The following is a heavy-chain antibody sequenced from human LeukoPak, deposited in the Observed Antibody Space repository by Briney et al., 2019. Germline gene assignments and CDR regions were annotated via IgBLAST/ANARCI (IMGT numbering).Heavy chain of an antibody. V-gene: IGHV3-30*14. CDR3: ARDLITMVRGVSDY. CDR1: GFTFSSYA. J-gene: IGHJ4*02. CDR2: ISYDGSNK. Sequence: GRSLRLSCAASGFTFSSYAMHWVRQAPGKGLEWVAVISYDGSNKYYADSVKGRFTISRDNSKNTLYLQMNSLRAEDTAVYYCARDLITMVRGVSDYWGQGTLVTVSS. D-gene: IGHD3-10*01.